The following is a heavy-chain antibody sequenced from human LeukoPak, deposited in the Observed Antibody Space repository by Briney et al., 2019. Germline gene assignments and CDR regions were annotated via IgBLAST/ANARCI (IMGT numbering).Heavy chain of an antibody. CDR3: ARGRLRFLERSRCVWFDP. CDR2: IYHSGST. D-gene: IGHD3-3*01. CDR1: GYSISSGYY. Sequence: PSETLSLTCTVSGYSISSGYYWGWIRQPPGKGLEWIGSIYHSGSTYYNPSLKSRVTISVDTSKNQFSLKLSSVTAADTAVYYCARGRLRFLERSRCVWFDPWGQGTLVTVSS. V-gene: IGHV4-38-2*02. J-gene: IGHJ5*02.